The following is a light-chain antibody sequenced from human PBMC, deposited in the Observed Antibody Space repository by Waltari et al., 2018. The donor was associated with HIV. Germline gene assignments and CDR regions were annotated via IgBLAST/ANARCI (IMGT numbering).Light chain of an antibody. V-gene: IGLV3-21*03. Sequence: SYVLSQPPSVSVAPGKTATITCGGTNLGSGSVHWYQQRPGQAPVLVVFDYTDRPSGIPERFSGANSGNTATLTSTRVEVGDEADYYCQVWDGNTDVWIFGGGTKLTVL. CDR2: DYT. CDR1: NLGSGS. CDR3: QVWDGNTDVWI. J-gene: IGLJ2*01.